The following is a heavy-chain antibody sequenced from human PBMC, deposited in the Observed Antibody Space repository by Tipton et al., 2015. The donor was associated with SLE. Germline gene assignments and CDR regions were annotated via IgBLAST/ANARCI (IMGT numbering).Heavy chain of an antibody. CDR1: GGSISSSSYY. D-gene: IGHD6-13*01. V-gene: IGHV4-39*07. J-gene: IGHJ3*02. CDR3: ASYGGSSWGDAFDI. CDR2: IYYSGST. Sequence: TLSLTRTVSGGSISSSSYYWGWIRQPPGKGLEWIGSIYYSGSTYYNPSLKSRVTISVDTSKDQFSLKLSSVTAADTAVYYCASYGGSSWGDAFDIWGQGTMVTVSS.